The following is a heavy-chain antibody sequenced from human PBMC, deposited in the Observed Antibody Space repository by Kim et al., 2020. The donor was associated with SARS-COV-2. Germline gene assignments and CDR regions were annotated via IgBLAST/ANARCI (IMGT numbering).Heavy chain of an antibody. D-gene: IGHD6-13*01. CDR3: ASLGSWYKAFDY. J-gene: IGHJ4*02. V-gene: IGHV4-4*02. Sequence: TYNPSLKSRVTISVDKSKNQFSLKLGSVTAADTAVYYCASLGSWYKAFDYWGQGTLVTVSS.